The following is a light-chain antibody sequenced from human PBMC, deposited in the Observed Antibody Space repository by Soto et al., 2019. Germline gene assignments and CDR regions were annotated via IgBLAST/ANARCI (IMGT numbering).Light chain of an antibody. CDR3: QQYGSSYT. CDR1: HSVRNNY. V-gene: IGKV3-20*01. J-gene: IGKJ3*01. CDR2: GTS. Sequence: EIVLTQSPGTLSLSPGERATRSCRASHSVRNNYLAWYQQQPGQAPRLLIYGTSTRDTGIPDRFSGSESGTDFTLTISRLEPEDFAVYYCQQYGSSYTFGPGTKVEIK.